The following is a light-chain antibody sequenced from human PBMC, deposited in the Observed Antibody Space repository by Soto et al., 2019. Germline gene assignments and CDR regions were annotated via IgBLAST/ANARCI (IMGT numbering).Light chain of an antibody. V-gene: IGKV3-11*01. CDR2: GAC. Sequence: EIVLTHSPATLALSPWEGATLSCSASPSVTNSLAGDQQKPGQGPRVVIYGACNRATGIPARFSGSGSGTDFTLTIRSLESEDFAVYYCKQRNIGSRVTFGQGTGLE. CDR1: PSVTNS. CDR3: KQRNIGSRVT. J-gene: IGKJ5*01.